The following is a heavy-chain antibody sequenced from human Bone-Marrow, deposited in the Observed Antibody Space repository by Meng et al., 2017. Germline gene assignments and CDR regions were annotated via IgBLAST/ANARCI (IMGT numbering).Heavy chain of an antibody. V-gene: IGHV3-49*04. J-gene: IGHJ3*02. CDR3: TRDRRVPYYYDSSGYSAFDSPAFDI. CDR1: GFTFSSYS. CDR2: IRSKAYGGTT. D-gene: IGHD3-22*01. Sequence: GGSLRLSCAASGFTFSSYSMNWVRQAPGKGLEWVGFIRSKAYGGTTEYAASVKGRFTISRDDSKRIAYLQMNSLKTAGTAVYYCTRDRRVPYYYDSSGYSAFDSPAFDIWGQGTMVTVSS.